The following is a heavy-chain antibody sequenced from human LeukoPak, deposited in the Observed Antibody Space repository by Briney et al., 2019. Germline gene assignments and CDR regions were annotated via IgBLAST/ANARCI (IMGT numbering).Heavy chain of an antibody. D-gene: IGHD3-10*01. CDR2: INHSGST. J-gene: IGHJ4*02. Sequence: SETLSLTCAVYGGSFSGYYWSCIRQPPGKGLEWIGEINHSGSTNYNPSLKSRVTISVDTSKNQFSLRLTSVTAADTAVYYCAREGEYYGSGSYCDYWGQGTLVTVSS. CDR3: AREGEYYGSGSYCDY. V-gene: IGHV4-34*01. CDR1: GGSFSGYY.